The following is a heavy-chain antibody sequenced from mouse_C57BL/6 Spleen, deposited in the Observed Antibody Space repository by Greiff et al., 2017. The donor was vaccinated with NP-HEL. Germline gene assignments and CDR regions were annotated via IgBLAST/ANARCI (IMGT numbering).Heavy chain of an antibody. D-gene: IGHD2-3*01. J-gene: IGHJ2*01. CDR2: VYPGSGSI. V-gene: IGHV1-62-2*01. CDR1: GYTFTEYT. Sequence: VMLVESGAELVKPGASVKLSCTASGYTFTEYTIHWVKQRPGQGLEWIGWVYPGSGSIKSNEKFKDKATLTADKSSSTVYMELSRCTSEDSAVYFCARHEDDGYYLDYWGQGTTLTVAS. CDR3: ARHEDDGYYLDY.